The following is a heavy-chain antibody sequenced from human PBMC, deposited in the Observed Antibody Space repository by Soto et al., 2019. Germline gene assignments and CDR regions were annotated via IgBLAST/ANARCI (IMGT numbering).Heavy chain of an antibody. J-gene: IGHJ4*02. CDR1: GFTFSNAW. Sequence: PGGSQRLSCTASGFTFSNAWMSWVRHAHGKGLEWVGRIKSKTDGGTTDYAAPVKGRFTISRDDSKNTLYLQMNSLKTEDTAVYYGTTALTVTAIRFRHFDYWGREPWSPCPQ. D-gene: IGHD2-21*02. CDR3: TTALTVTAIRFRHFDY. CDR2: IKSKTDGGTT. V-gene: IGHV3-15*01.